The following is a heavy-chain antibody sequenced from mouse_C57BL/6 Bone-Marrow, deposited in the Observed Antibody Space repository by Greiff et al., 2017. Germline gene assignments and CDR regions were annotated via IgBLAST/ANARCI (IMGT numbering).Heavy chain of an antibody. CDR3: ARGHYGFLAWFAY. Sequence: EVKVEESGPGLVKPSQSLSLTCSVTGYSITSGYYWNWIRQFPGNKLEWMGYISYDGSNNYNPSLKNRISITRDTSTNQFFLKLNSVTTEDTATYYCARGHYGFLAWFAYWGQGTLVTVSA. J-gene: IGHJ3*01. CDR1: GYSITSGYY. CDR2: ISYDGSN. D-gene: IGHD2-2*01. V-gene: IGHV3-6*01.